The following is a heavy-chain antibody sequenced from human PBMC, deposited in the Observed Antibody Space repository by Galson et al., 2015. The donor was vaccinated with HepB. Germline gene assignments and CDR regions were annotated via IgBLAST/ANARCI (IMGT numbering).Heavy chain of an antibody. V-gene: IGHV3-23*01. Sequence: SLRLSCAASGFTFGDYAMSWVRQAPGKGLEWVSAISGSGGSTYYADSVKGRFTISRDNSKNTLYLQMNSLRAEDTAVYYCAKDPPYYYDSRFDYWGQGTLVTVSS. CDR2: ISGSGGST. D-gene: IGHD3-22*01. CDR1: GFTFGDYA. J-gene: IGHJ4*02. CDR3: AKDPPYYYDSRFDY.